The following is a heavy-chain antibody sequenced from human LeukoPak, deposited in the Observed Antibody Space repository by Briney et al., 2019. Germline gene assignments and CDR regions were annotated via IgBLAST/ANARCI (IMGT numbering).Heavy chain of an antibody. D-gene: IGHD6-13*01. CDR3: ARRGASNWYFDY. V-gene: IGHV5-51*01. CDR1: GYTFTSYR. Sequence: GESLKISCKSSGYTFTSYRIGWVRQMPGKGLEWMGFIYPGDSDTTYSPSFQGQVTVSADKSISTAYLQWSSLKASDTAMYYCARRGASNWYFDYWGPGTLVTVSS. CDR2: IYPGDSDT. J-gene: IGHJ4*02.